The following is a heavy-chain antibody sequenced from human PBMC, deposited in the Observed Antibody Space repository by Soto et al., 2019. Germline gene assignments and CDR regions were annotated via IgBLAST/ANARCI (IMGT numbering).Heavy chain of an antibody. CDR1: GFTFSSYG. Sequence: GGSLRLSCAASGFTFSSYGMHWVRQAPGKGLEWVAVISYDGSNKYYADSVKGRFTISRDNSKNTLYLQMNSLRAEDTAVYYCAKETMTDAFDIWGQGTMVTVSS. CDR3: AKETMTDAFDI. V-gene: IGHV3-30*18. D-gene: IGHD3-22*01. CDR2: ISYDGSNK. J-gene: IGHJ3*02.